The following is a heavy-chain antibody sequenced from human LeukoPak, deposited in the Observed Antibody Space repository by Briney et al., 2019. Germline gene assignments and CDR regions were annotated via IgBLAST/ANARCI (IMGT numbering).Heavy chain of an antibody. V-gene: IGHV4-59*08. CDR1: GGSISSYY. Sequence: SETRSLTCTVAGGSISSYYWSWIRQPPGKGLEWIGYIYYIVSTNYNPSLKSRVTISVDTSKNQFSLKLSSVTAADTAVYYCARRAGSSSNWYFDLWGRGTLVTVSS. CDR3: ARRAGSSSNWYFDL. D-gene: IGHD6-6*01. CDR2: IYYIVST. J-gene: IGHJ2*01.